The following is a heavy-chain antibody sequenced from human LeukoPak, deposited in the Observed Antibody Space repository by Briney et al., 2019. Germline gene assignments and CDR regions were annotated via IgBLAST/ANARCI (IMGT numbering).Heavy chain of an antibody. CDR1: GFSFSTQR. V-gene: IGHV3-74*01. J-gene: IGHJ4*02. Sequence: GGSLRLSCAASGFSFSTQRMHWVRQAPGKGLVWVSYINIDERITGYADSVKGRFTISRDNAKNTLTLQMNSLRVEDTAVYFCARDWVYKIDYWGRGTLVTVSS. CDR2: INIDERIT. D-gene: IGHD5-24*01. CDR3: ARDWVYKIDY.